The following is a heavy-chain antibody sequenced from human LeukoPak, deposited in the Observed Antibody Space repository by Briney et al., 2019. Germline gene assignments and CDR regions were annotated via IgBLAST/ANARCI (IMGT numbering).Heavy chain of an antibody. CDR2: IYTSGST. CDR3: ARDDPFYSGSNY. Sequence: SETLSLTCTVSGGSISSGSYYWSWIRQPAGKGLEWIGRIYTSGSTNYNPSLKSRVTISVDTSKNQFSLKLSSVTAADTAVYYCARDDPFYSGSNYWGQGTLVTVSS. CDR1: GGSISSGSYY. J-gene: IGHJ4*02. D-gene: IGHD1-26*01. V-gene: IGHV4-61*02.